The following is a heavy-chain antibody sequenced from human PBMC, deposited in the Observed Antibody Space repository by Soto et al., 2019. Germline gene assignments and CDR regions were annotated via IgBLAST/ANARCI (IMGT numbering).Heavy chain of an antibody. CDR2: INHRGST. CDR3: TRVGGYYGDYPNFDY. V-gene: IGHV4-34*01. D-gene: IGHD4-17*01. Sequence: PSETLSLTCAVYGGSFSGYYWSWIRQPPGKGLEWIGDINHRGSTNYNPSRKSRVTISVDTSRNQFSLKLSSVTAADTAGYYCTRVGGYYGDYPNFDYWGQGALVTVSS. CDR1: GGSFSGYY. J-gene: IGHJ4*02.